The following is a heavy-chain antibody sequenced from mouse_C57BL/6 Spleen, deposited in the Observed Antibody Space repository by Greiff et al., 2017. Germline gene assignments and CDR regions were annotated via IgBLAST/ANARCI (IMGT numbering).Heavy chain of an antibody. Sequence: EVHLVESGPGLVKPSQSLSLTCSVTGYSITSGYYWNWIRQFPGNKLEWMGYISYDGSNNYNPSLKNRISITRDTSKNQFFLKLNSVTTEDTATYYCARERGYYAMDYWGQGTSVTVSS. CDR2: ISYDGSN. CDR1: GYSITSGYY. CDR3: ARERGYYAMDY. V-gene: IGHV3-6*01. J-gene: IGHJ4*01.